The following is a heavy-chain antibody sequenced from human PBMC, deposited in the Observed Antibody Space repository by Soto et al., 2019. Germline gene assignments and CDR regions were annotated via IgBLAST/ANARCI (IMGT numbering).Heavy chain of an antibody. CDR2: IIPILGIA. V-gene: IGHV1-69*08. CDR1: GGTFSSYT. Sequence: QVQLVQSGAEVKKPGSSVKVSCKASGGTFSSYTIRWVRQAPGQGLEWMGRIIPILGIANYAQKFQGRVTITADKSTSTAYMGLSSLRSEDTAVYYCAREEYYYGSGAFFDYWCQGTLDTVST. J-gene: IGHJ4*02. D-gene: IGHD3-10*01. CDR3: AREEYYYGSGAFFDY.